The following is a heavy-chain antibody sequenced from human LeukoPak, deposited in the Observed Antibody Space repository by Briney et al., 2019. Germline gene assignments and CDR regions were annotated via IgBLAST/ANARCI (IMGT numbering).Heavy chain of an antibody. CDR3: VSHPYSSYYCHMDV. D-gene: IGHD5-18*01. V-gene: IGHV4-34*01. CDR1: GGSFSGYY. J-gene: IGHJ6*02. Sequence: SETLSLTCAVYGGSFSGYYWSWIRQPPGKGLEWIGEINHSGSTNYNPSLKSRVTISVDTSKNQFSLKLSSVTAADTAVYYCVSHPYSSYYCHMDVWGRGTTVTVSS. CDR2: INHSGST.